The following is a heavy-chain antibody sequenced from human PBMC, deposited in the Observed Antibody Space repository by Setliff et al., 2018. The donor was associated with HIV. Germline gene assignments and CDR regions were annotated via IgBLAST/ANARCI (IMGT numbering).Heavy chain of an antibody. D-gene: IGHD3-22*01. V-gene: IGHV1-18*01. J-gene: IGHJ4*02. CDR1: GYTFTSYG. CDR3: ARNTYYYDSSGSGGYYFDY. CDR2: ISAYNGNT. Sequence: SVKVSCKASGYTFTSYGISWVRQAPGQGLEWMGWISAYNGNTNYAQKLQGRVTMTTDTSTSTAYMELRSLRSDDTAVCYCARNTYYYDSSGSGGYYFDYWGQGTLVTVSS.